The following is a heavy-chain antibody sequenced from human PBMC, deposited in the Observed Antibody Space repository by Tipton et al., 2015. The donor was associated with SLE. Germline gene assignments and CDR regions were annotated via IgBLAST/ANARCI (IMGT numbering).Heavy chain of an antibody. CDR1: GGSISGYY. Sequence: TLSLTCTVSGGSISGYYWIWIRQPPGKGLEWIGFIYYSGSTNYNPSLRSRVTMSVDTSKNQISLKLSSVTAEDTAVYYCAKDPLILYYGMDVWGQGTTVTVSS. CDR2: IYYSGST. D-gene: IGHD3/OR15-3a*01. CDR3: AKDPLILYYGMDV. V-gene: IGHV4-59*13. J-gene: IGHJ6*02.